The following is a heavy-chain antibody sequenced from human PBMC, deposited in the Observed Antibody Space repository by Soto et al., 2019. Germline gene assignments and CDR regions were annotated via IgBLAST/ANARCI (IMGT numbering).Heavy chain of an antibody. CDR1: GGSLSNYG. D-gene: IGHD3-22*01. V-gene: IGHV1-69*12. J-gene: IGHJ6*02. CDR3: ARGDATKIVVTTYYAMDV. Sequence: QVQLVQSGAEVKKPGSSVKVSCKASGGSLSNYGISWVRQAPGQGLEWMGAIIPVFGTPNYAQKFQDRVIITADEATTPVYMEVRSLRAEDTAVYYCARGDATKIVVTTYYAMDVWGQGTTVTVSS. CDR2: IIPVFGTP.